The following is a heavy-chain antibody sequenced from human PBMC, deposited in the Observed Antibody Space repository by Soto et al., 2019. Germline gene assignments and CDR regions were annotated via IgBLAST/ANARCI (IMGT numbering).Heavy chain of an antibody. V-gene: IGHV5-51*01. CDR1: GYSFTSYW. CDR2: IYPGDSDT. Sequence: GESLKISCKGSGYSFTSYWIGWVRQMPGKGLEWMGIIYPGDSDTRYSPSFQGQVTISADKSISTAYLQWSSLKASDTAMYYCARGCISTSCSSDYYYYYGMDVWGQRTTVTVSS. J-gene: IGHJ6*02. CDR3: ARGCISTSCSSDYYYYYGMDV. D-gene: IGHD2-2*01.